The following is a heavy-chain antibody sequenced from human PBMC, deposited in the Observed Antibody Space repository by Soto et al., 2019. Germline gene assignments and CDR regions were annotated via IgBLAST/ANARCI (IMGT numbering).Heavy chain of an antibody. J-gene: IGHJ6*02. V-gene: IGHV1-69*12. D-gene: IGHD2-2*02. CDR1: GGTFSSYA. CDR3: ARDSGFVSCCNRYGMDV. Sequence: QVQLVQSGAEVKKPGSSVKVSCKASGGTFSSYAISWVRQAPGQGLEWMGGIIPIFGTANYAQKFQGRVTITADESTSTAYMELGSLRSEDTAVYYCARDSGFVSCCNRYGMDVWGQGTTVTVSS. CDR2: IIPIFGTA.